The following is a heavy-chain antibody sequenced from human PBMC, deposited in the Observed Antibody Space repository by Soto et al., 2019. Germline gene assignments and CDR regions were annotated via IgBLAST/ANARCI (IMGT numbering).Heavy chain of an antibody. Sequence: GGSLRLSCAASGFTFSSYGMHWVRQAPGKGLEWVAVIWYDGSNKYYADSVKGRFTISRDNSKNTLYLQMNSLRAEDTAVYYCARVPSMTTTAFDIWGQGTMVT. D-gene: IGHD4-4*01. CDR2: IWYDGSNK. CDR3: ARVPSMTTTAFDI. J-gene: IGHJ3*02. CDR1: GFTFSSYG. V-gene: IGHV3-33*01.